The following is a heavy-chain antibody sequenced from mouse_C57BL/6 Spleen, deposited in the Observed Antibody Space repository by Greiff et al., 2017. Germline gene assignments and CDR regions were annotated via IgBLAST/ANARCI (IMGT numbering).Heavy chain of an antibody. CDR3: ARAKGPYYYGSSYFDD. CDR1: GYSITSGYY. CDR2: ISYDGSN. J-gene: IGHJ2*01. V-gene: IGHV3-6*01. Sequence: DVKLQESGPGLVKPSQSLSLTCSVTGYSITSGYYWNWIRQFPGNKLEWMGFISYDGSNNYNPSLKNRISITRDTSKNLFFLKLNSVTTEDTATYYCARAKGPYYYGSSYFDDWGQGTTLTVSS. D-gene: IGHD1-1*01.